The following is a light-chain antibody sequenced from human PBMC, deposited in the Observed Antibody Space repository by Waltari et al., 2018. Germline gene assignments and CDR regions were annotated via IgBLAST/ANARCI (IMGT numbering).Light chain of an antibody. CDR1: QNITAR. Sequence: EIVMTQSPATLSMSPGERATLSCRAIQNITARLAWYQQNPGQAPRLLMFGASTRASGVPGRFSGSGSGTEFILTISSLQSEDSAIYYCQQYKNWRTFGQGTKVEIK. V-gene: IGKV3-15*01. CDR2: GAS. J-gene: IGKJ1*01. CDR3: QQYKNWRT.